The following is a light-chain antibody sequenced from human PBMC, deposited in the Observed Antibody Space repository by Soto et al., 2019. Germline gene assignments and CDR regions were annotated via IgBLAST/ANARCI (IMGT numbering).Light chain of an antibody. CDR3: QQYGSSPRVT. J-gene: IGKJ3*01. V-gene: IGKV3-20*01. CDR2: GAS. Sequence: EIVLTQSPGTLSLSPGERATLSCRASQSVSSSYLAWYQQKPGQAPRLLIYGASSSATGIPDRFSGSGSGTDFTLTISRLEPEDCAVYYCQQYGSSPRVTFGPGTKVHIK. CDR1: QSVSSSY.